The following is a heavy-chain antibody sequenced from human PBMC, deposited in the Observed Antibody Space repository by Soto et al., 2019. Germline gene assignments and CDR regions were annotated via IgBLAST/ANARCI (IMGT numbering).Heavy chain of an antibody. D-gene: IGHD2-2*01. V-gene: IGHV3-9*01. CDR1: GFTFDDYA. CDR3: TKVASTSYFSAFDL. J-gene: IGHJ3*01. Sequence: EVQLVESGGGVVQPGRSLRLSCSASGFTFDDYAMNWVRQAPGKGLEWVSSISWNSGNIVYADSVRGRFTISRDNAKASLHLQMNSLRAEDTALYYCTKVASTSYFSAFDLWGQGTMVTVSS. CDR2: ISWNSGNI.